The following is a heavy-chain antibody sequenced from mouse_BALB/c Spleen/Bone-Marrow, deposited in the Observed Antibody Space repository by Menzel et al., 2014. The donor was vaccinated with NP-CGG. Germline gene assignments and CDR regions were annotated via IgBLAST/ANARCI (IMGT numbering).Heavy chain of an antibody. V-gene: IGHV1-9*01. D-gene: IGHD3-3*01. Sequence: VKLVESGAELMKPGASVKISCKATGYTFSSYWIEWVKQRPGHGLEWIGEILPGSNSTNYNEKFEGKATFTANTSSNTAYMQLSSLTSEDSAVYYCARRRFRGCDYWGQGTTLTVSS. J-gene: IGHJ2*01. CDR2: ILPGSNST. CDR1: GYTFSSYW. CDR3: ARRRFRGCDY.